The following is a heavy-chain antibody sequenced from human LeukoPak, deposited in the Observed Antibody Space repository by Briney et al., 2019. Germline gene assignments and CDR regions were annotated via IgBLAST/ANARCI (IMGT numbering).Heavy chain of an antibody. J-gene: IGHJ4*02. V-gene: IGHV4-34*01. Sequence: SETLSLTCAVYGGSFSGYYWSWIRQPPGKGLEWVGEINHSGSTNYNPSLKSRVTISVDTSKNQFSLKLSSVTAADTAVYYCARLAPITILNFVFWLRGGSSSYFDYWGQGTLVTVSS. D-gene: IGHD5-12*01. CDR2: INHSGST. CDR1: GGSFSGYY. CDR3: ARLAPITILNFVFWLRGGSSSYFDY.